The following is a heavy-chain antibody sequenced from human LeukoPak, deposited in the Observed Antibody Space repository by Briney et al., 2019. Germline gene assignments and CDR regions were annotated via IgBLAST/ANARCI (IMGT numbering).Heavy chain of an antibody. V-gene: IGHV3-30-3*01. CDR1: GFTFSSYA. CDR2: ISYDGSIK. D-gene: IGHD6-19*01. Sequence: GRSLRLSCAASGFTFSSYAMHWVRQAPGKGLEWVAVISYDGSIKYYADSVKGRFTTSRDNSKNMLYLQMDSLSAEDTAVYYCARGPGYSSGWYVLSVDYWGQGTLVTVSS. CDR3: ARGPGYSSGWYVLSVDY. J-gene: IGHJ4*02.